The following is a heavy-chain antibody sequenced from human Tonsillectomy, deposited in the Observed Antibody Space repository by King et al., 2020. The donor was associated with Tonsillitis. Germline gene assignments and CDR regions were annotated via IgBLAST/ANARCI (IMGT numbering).Heavy chain of an antibody. CDR3: ARAHITLFGVAPFDY. D-gene: IGHD3-3*01. Sequence: DVQLVESGGGLVQPGGSLRLSCAASGFTFRSYAMHWVRQAPGKGLEYVSAISSNGGSTYYANSGKGRVTISRDNSKNTLYLQRGSLRAEDMAVYYCARAHITLFGVAPFDYWGQGTLVTVSS. CDR1: GFTFRSYA. CDR2: ISSNGGST. V-gene: IGHV3-64*01. J-gene: IGHJ4*02.